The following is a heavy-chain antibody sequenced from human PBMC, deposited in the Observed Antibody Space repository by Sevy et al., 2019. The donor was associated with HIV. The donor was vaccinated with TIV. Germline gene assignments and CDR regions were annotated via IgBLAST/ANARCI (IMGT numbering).Heavy chain of an antibody. CDR2: ISSSGSTI. V-gene: IGHV3-48*03. Sequence: GGSLRLSCAASGFTFNSFEMNWVRQAPGKGLEWVSYISSSGSTIYYADSVRGRFTISRDNAKKSLYLQMNGLRAEDTAVYYCAKRGGQYDLGMDVWGQGTTVTVSS. CDR1: GFTFNSFE. J-gene: IGHJ6*02. D-gene: IGHD3-3*01. CDR3: AKRGGQYDLGMDV.